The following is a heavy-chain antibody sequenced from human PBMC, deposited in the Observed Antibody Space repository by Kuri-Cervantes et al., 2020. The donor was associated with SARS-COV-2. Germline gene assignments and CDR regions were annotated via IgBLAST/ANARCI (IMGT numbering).Heavy chain of an antibody. J-gene: IGHJ4*02. D-gene: IGHD6-13*01. CDR2: IKQDGSEK. CDR3: ARSGSSWYFWERLLFDY. Sequence: GGSLRLSCAASGFTFSSYWMSWVRQAPGKGLEWVANIKQDGSEKYYVDSVKGRFTISRDNAKNSLYLQMNSLRAEDTAVYYCARSGSSWYFWERLLFDYWGQGTLVTDSS. CDR1: GFTFSSYW. V-gene: IGHV3-7*01.